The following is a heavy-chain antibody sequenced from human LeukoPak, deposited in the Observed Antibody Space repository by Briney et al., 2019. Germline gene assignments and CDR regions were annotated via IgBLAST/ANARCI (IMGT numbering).Heavy chain of an antibody. D-gene: IGHD3-3*01. CDR3: ARVEWLYYYGMDV. V-gene: IGHV4-59*01. Sequence: SETLSLTCTVSGGSISSYYWSWIRQPPGKGLEWIGYIYYSGSTNYNPSLKSRVTISVDTSKNQFSLKLSSVTAADTAVYYCARVEWLYYYGMDVWGQGTTVTVSS. CDR1: GGSISSYY. CDR2: IYYSGST. J-gene: IGHJ6*02.